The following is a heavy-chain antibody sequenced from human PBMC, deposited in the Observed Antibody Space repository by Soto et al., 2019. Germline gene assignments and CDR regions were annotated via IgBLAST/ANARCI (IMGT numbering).Heavy chain of an antibody. CDR3: ARDTSYSSSPNYFDY. Sequence: QVQLQESGPGLVKPWETLSLTCTVSGGSISSYYWSWIRQPAGKGLEWIGRIYTSGSTNYNPSLKTPVTMSVDTSKNRFSLKLSSVTAADTAVYYCARDTSYSSSPNYFDYWGQGTLVTVSS. D-gene: IGHD6-6*01. J-gene: IGHJ4*02. V-gene: IGHV4-4*07. CDR2: IYTSGST. CDR1: GGSISSYY.